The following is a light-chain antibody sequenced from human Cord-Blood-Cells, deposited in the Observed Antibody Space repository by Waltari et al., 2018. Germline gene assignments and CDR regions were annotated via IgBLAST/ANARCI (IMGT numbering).Light chain of an antibody. CDR3: QQYYSTPHT. J-gene: IGKJ2*01. Sequence: DIVMTQSPDSLAVSLGERATINCKSSQSVLYSSKNKNYLAWYQQKPGHPPKLLIYWASTRESGVPDRFSGSGSGTDFTLTISSLQAEDVAVYYCQQYYSTPHTFGQGTKLEIK. V-gene: IGKV4-1*01. CDR2: WAS. CDR1: QSVLYSSKNKNY.